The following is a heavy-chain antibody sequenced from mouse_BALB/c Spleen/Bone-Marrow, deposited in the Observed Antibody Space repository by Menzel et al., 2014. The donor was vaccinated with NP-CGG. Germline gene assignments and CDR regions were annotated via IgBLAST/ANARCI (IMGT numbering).Heavy chain of an antibody. J-gene: IGHJ4*01. CDR1: GFTFSNYA. Sequence: EVKLMESGGGLVKPGRSLYLSCAASGFTFSNYAMSWVRQTPEKGLEWVATFSSGGGYSYYPVTLKGRFTISRDNAKNILYLQMSSLRTEDTAMYYCTRQGDYRDAMDYWGQGTSVTVSS. CDR2: FSSGGGYS. V-gene: IGHV5-9-3*01. CDR3: TRQGDYRDAMDY. D-gene: IGHD2-12*01.